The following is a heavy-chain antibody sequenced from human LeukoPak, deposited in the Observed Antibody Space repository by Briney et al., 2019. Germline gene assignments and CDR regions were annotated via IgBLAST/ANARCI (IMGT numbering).Heavy chain of an antibody. V-gene: IGHV3-11*01. D-gene: IGHD6-13*01. CDR1: GFTFSDYY. CDR2: ISSSGSTI. J-gene: IGHJ6*02. CDR3: AKDFSPYSSSWHHSLQYYYYGMDV. Sequence: GGSLRLSCVASGFTFSDYYMSWIRQAPGKGLEWVSYISSSGSTIYYADSVKGRFTISRDNSKNTLYLQMNSLRAEDTAVYYCAKDFSPYSSSWHHSLQYYYYGMDVWGQGTTVTVSS.